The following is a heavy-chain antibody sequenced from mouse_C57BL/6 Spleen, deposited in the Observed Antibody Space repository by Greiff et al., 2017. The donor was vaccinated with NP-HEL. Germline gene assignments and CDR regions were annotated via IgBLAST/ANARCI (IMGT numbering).Heavy chain of an antibody. Sequence: VQLQQSGAELVRPGASVTLSCKASGYTFTDYEMHWVKQTPVHGLEWIGAIDPETGGTAYNQKFKGKAILTADKSSSTAYMELRSLTSEDSAVYYCTRTHYYGSSYEAWFAYWGQGTLVTVSA. D-gene: IGHD1-1*01. CDR3: TRTHYYGSSYEAWFAY. CDR2: IDPETGGT. V-gene: IGHV1-15*01. CDR1: GYTFTDYE. J-gene: IGHJ3*01.